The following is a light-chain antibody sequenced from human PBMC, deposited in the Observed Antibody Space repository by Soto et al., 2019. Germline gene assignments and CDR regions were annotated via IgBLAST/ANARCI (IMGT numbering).Light chain of an antibody. V-gene: IGKV3-15*01. CDR1: QSISTT. CDR3: QQYHNWQWT. CDR2: GAS. Sequence: EIVMTQSPATLSVSPGERATLSCRTSQSISTTLAWYQQRPGQAPRLLFYGASTRATGIPARFSGSGSGTDFTLTIHSLQSEDFAVYYCQQYHNWQWTFGQGTKVDMK. J-gene: IGKJ1*01.